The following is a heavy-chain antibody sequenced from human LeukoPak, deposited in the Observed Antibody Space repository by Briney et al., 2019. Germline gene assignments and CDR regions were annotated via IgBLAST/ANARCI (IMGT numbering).Heavy chain of an antibody. D-gene: IGHD4-11*01. J-gene: IGHJ4*02. CDR3: AKDVQRGLDSSNSLEY. CDR2: IWSDGTEK. V-gene: IGHV3-33*03. CDR1: GFTYSHYG. Sequence: GGSLRLSCTASGFTYSHYGMHWVRQAPGKGLEWVAVIWSDGTEKYYADAVKGRFTISRDNSRNTPYLKMNSLRGEDTAVYYCAKDVQRGLDSSNSLEYWGQGTLVPVSS.